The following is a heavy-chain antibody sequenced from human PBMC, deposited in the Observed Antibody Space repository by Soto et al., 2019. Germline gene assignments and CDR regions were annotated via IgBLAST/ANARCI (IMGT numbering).Heavy chain of an antibody. Sequence: EVQLLESGGGLVQPGGSLRLSCAASGVTFSSYAMSWVRQAPGKGLEWVSAISGSGGSTYYADSVKGRFTISRDNSKNSLYLQMNSLRAEDTAVYYCAKERKSAAAIDTHGYFDYWGQGTLVTVSS. CDR2: ISGSGGST. V-gene: IGHV3-23*01. J-gene: IGHJ4*02. CDR3: AKERKSAAAIDTHGYFDY. CDR1: GVTFSSYA. D-gene: IGHD2-2*01.